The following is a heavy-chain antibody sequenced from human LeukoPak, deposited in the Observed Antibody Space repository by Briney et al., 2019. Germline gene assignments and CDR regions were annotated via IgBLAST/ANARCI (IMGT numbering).Heavy chain of an antibody. CDR3: ARWGYYYGSGSYGSSSWFDP. D-gene: IGHD3-10*01. CDR1: GGSISSSSYY. V-gene: IGHV4-39*02. J-gene: IGHJ5*02. CDR2: MYYSGNT. Sequence: PSETLSLTCTVSGGSISSSSYYWGWIRQPPGKGLEWIGSMYYSGNTYYNPSLKSRVTISVDTSKNHFSLKLNSVTAADTAVYYCARWGYYYGSGSYGSSSWFDPWGQGTLVTVSS.